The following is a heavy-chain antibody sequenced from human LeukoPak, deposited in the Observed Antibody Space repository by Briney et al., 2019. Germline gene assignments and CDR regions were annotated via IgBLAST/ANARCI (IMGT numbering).Heavy chain of an antibody. V-gene: IGHV1-2*02. CDR1: GYTFTGYY. D-gene: IGHD3-9*01. Sequence: ASVKVSCKASGYTFTGYYMHWVRQAPGQGLEWMGWINPNSGGTNYAQKFQGRVTMTRDTSISTAYMELSRLRSDDTAVYYCAREGDYDILTGYSEVLDYWGQGTLVTVSS. J-gene: IGHJ4*02. CDR3: AREGDYDILTGYSEVLDY. CDR2: INPNSGGT.